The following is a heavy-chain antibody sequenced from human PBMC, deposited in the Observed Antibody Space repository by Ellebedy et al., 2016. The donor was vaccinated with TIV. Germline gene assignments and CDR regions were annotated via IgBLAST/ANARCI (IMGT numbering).Heavy chain of an antibody. CDR1: GYSFTSYW. J-gene: IGHJ6*02. V-gene: IGHV5-10-1*01. D-gene: IGHD3-3*01. Sequence: GESLKISXKGSGYSFTSYWISWVRQMPGKGLEWMGRIDPSDSYTNYSPSFQGHVTISADKSISTAYLQWSSLKASDTAMYYCARAPYDFYRRPSSHYSELNMDVWGQGTTVTVSS. CDR2: IDPSDSYT. CDR3: ARAPYDFYRRPSSHYSELNMDV.